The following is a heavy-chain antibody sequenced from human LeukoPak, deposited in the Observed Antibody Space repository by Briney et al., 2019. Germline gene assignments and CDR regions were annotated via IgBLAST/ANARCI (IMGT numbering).Heavy chain of an antibody. CDR3: ARTGYSSSWYYFDY. D-gene: IGHD6-13*01. Sequence: PGGSLRLSCAASGFTFSSYAMSWVRQAPGKGLEWVSAISGSGGSTYYADSVKGRFTISRDNAKNSLYLQMNSLRAEDTALYYCARTGYSSSWYYFDYWGQGTLVTVSS. CDR1: GFTFSSYA. J-gene: IGHJ4*02. V-gene: IGHV3-23*01. CDR2: ISGSGGST.